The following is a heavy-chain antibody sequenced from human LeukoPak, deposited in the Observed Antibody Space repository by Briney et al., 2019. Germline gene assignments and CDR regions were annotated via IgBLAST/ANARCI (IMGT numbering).Heavy chain of an antibody. V-gene: IGHV4-39*07. CDR3: ARVRYSDWLGPFDY. CDR1: GGSISSSNNY. D-gene: IGHD4-11*01. J-gene: IGHJ4*02. CDR2: IYYSGST. Sequence: SETLSLTCTVSGGSISSSNNYWGWIRQPPGKGLEWIGNIYYSGSTYYNPSLKGRVTISVDTSKNHFSLKLSSVTAADTAVYYCARVRYSDWLGPFDYWGQGTLVTVSS.